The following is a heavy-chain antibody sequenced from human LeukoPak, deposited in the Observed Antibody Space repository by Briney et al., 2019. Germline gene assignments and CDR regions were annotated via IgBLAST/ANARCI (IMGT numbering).Heavy chain of an antibody. CDR2: IVVGIGNT. D-gene: IGHD3-10*01. Sequence: SVKVSCKASGFTFTSSAMQWVRQARGQRLEWIGWIVVGIGNTNYAQKFQARVTITRDMSTSTANMELSSLRSEDTAVYYCAAGELWFGELAGVGTWRQGALVTVSS. CDR1: GFTFTSSA. CDR3: AAGELWFGELAGVGT. J-gene: IGHJ5*02. V-gene: IGHV1-58*02.